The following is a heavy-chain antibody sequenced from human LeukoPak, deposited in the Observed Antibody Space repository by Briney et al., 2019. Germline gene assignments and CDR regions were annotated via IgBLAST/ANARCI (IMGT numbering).Heavy chain of an antibody. CDR2: ISSNGGST. J-gene: IGHJ4*02. V-gene: IGHV3-64*01. Sequence: GGSLRLSCAASGFIFSSYAMHWVRQAPGKGLEYVSAISSNGGSTYYANSVKGRFTISRDNTKNTLYLQMGSLRAEDMAVYYCARPDFWSGYYDYWGQGTLVTVSS. CDR1: GFIFSSYA. D-gene: IGHD3-3*01. CDR3: ARPDFWSGYYDY.